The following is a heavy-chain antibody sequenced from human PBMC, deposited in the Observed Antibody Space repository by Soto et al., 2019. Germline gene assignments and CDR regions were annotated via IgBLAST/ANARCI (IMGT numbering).Heavy chain of an antibody. CDR1: GFSLSSYS. Sequence: LRLSCAASGFSLSSYSMNWGRQAPGKGLEWVSYISSSGTVTYYADSVRGRFTISRDKAKSSLYLQMNSLRDEDTAVYYCALTYAGHFAYWGQGTLVTVSS. CDR2: ISSSGTVT. J-gene: IGHJ4*02. CDR3: ALTYAGHFAY. V-gene: IGHV3-48*02. D-gene: IGHD3-16*01.